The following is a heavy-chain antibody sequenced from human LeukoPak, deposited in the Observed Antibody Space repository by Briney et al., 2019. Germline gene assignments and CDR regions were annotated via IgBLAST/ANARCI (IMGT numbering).Heavy chain of an antibody. CDR2: IVVGSGNT. CDR3: AADSRQLQPHDAFDI. J-gene: IGHJ3*02. D-gene: IGHD1-1*01. V-gene: IGHV1-58*02. Sequence: SVKVSCKGSGGTFSSYTINWVRQARGQRLEWIGWIVVGSGNTNYAQKFQERVTITRDRSTSTAYLELSSLRSEDTAVYYCAADSRQLQPHDAFDIWGQGTMVTVSS. CDR1: GGTFSSYT.